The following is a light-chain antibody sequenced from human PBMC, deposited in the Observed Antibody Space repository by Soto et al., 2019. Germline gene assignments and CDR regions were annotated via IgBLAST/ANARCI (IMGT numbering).Light chain of an antibody. CDR3: QQYSTYPYI. J-gene: IGKJ2*01. CDR1: QSISSW. CDR2: KAS. Sequence: DIQITQSPSTLSSSVPERFTITCRASQSISSWLAWYQQKPGKAPKLLIYKASTLESGVPSRFSGGGIGTEFSLSISSLQPDDFATYYCQQYSTYPYIFGQGTKVDI. V-gene: IGKV1-5*03.